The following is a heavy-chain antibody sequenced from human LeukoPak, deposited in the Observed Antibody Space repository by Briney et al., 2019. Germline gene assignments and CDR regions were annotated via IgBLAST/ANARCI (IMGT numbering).Heavy chain of an antibody. CDR1: GGSISSSSYY. Sequence: SETLSLTCTVSGGSISSSSYYWGWIRRPPGKGLEWIGSIFYSGSAYYNPSLKSRVAISVDTSKNQFSLKLSSVTAADTAAYYCARQGGTLNWFDPWGQGTLVTVSS. J-gene: IGHJ5*02. D-gene: IGHD1-7*01. V-gene: IGHV4-39*01. CDR3: ARQGGTLNWFDP. CDR2: IFYSGSA.